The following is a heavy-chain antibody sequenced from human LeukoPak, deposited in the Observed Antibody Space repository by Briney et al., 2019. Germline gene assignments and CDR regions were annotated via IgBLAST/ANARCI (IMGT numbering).Heavy chain of an antibody. D-gene: IGHD6-13*01. CDR1: GYTFTSYG. Sequence: ASVKVSCKASGYTFTSYGISWVRQAPGQGLEWMGWISAYNGNTNYAQKLQGRVTMTTDTSTSTAYMELRSLRSDDTAVYYCAREISSRADYYHYYMDVWGKGTTVTVSS. CDR2: ISAYNGNT. CDR3: AREISSRADYYHYYMDV. V-gene: IGHV1-18*01. J-gene: IGHJ6*03.